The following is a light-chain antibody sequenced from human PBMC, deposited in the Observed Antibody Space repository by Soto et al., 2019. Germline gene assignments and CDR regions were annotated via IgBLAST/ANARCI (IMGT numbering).Light chain of an antibody. CDR2: AAS. Sequence: DIQMTQSPSSLSASIGDRVTITCRASQTISSYLNWYQQKPGKAPELLIYAASTLQSGVPSRFSGSGSGTDFTLTISSLLPEDYGTFYCQQSFSAPLTFGGGTKVEIK. CDR1: QTISSY. V-gene: IGKV1-39*01. J-gene: IGKJ4*01. CDR3: QQSFSAPLT.